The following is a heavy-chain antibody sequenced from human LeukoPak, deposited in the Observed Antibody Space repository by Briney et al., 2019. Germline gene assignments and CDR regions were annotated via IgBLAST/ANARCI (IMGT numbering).Heavy chain of an antibody. Sequence: SETLSLTCTVSGGSISSYFWSWIRQPPGKGLEWIGYIYNSGSTNYNPSLKSRVTISVDTSKNQFSLKLSSVTAADTAVYYCARHLGVTTHFDYWGQGTLVTVSS. CDR2: IYNSGST. CDR3: ARHLGVTTHFDY. D-gene: IGHD4-17*01. J-gene: IGHJ4*02. V-gene: IGHV4-59*08. CDR1: GGSISSYF.